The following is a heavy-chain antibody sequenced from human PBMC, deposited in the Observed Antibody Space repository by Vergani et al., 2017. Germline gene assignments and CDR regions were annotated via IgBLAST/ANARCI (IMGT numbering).Heavy chain of an antibody. CDR3: ARVMYRDEASTGYRLEGMDI. Sequence: QVQLEESGPGLVKPSETLSLTCTVSGGSFNTYYWSWIRQSPGKGLEWIGYIDATGSTNYNPSLKSRVTMSVDKSKNQFSLKLRSVTAADTAVYFCARVMYRDEASTGYRLEGMDIWGQGTTVTISS. J-gene: IGHJ6*02. CDR1: GGSFNTYY. V-gene: IGHV4-59*13. CDR2: IDATGST. D-gene: IGHD3-9*01.